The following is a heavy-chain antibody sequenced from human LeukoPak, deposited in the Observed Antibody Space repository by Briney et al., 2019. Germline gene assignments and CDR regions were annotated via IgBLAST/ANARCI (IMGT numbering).Heavy chain of an antibody. J-gene: IGHJ4*02. Sequence: GASVKVSCKASGYTFTSYGISWVRQAPGQGLEWMGWISAYNGNTNYAQKLQGRVTMTTDTSTSTAYMELRSLRSDDTAVYYCASDRDGYSSGWYGLDYWGQGTLVTVSS. V-gene: IGHV1-18*01. D-gene: IGHD6-19*01. CDR1: GYTFTSYG. CDR2: ISAYNGNT. CDR3: ASDRDGYSSGWYGLDY.